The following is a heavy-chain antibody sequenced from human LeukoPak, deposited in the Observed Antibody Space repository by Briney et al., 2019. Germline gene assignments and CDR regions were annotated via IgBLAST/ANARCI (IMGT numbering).Heavy chain of an antibody. CDR3: ATYRQVLLPFES. J-gene: IGHJ4*02. CDR1: GFTFSSYA. D-gene: IGHD2-8*02. V-gene: IGHV3-23*01. Sequence: GGSLRLSCAVSGFTFSSYAMTWVRQAPGKGLEWVSAISGSGRTTYYADSVKGRFTISRDNSKSTLYLQMNSLRAEDTAIYYCATYRQVLLPFESWGQGTLVTVSS. CDR2: ISGSGRTT.